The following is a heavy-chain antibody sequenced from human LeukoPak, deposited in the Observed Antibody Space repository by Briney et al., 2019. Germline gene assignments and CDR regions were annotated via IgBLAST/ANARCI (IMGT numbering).Heavy chain of an antibody. J-gene: IGHJ6*03. V-gene: IGHV4-34*01. CDR2: INHSGST. CDR3: ARRPTYSNYPYYYYYYMDV. D-gene: IGHD4-11*01. Sequence: PSETLSLTCAVYGGSFSGYYWSWIRQPPGKGLEWIGEINHSGSTNYNPSLKSRVTISVDTSKNQFSLKLSSVTAADTAVYYCARRPTYSNYPYYYYYYMDVWGKGTTVTVSS. CDR1: GGSFSGYY.